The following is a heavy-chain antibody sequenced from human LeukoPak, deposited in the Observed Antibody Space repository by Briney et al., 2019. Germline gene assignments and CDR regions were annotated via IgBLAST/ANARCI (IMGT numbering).Heavy chain of an antibody. V-gene: IGHV4-34*01. CDR2: INHSGST. D-gene: IGHD3-22*01. CDR3: ARRGYYDSRGYFDY. Sequence: PSETLSLTCAVYGGSFSGYYWSWIRQPPGMGLEWIGEINHSGSTNYNPSLKSRVTISVDTSKNQFSLKLSSVTAADTAVYYCARRGYYDSRGYFDYWGQGTLVTVSS. CDR1: GGSFSGYY. J-gene: IGHJ4*02.